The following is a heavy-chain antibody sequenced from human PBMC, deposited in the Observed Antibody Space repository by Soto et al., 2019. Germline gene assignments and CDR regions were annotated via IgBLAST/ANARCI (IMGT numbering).Heavy chain of an antibody. J-gene: IGHJ5*02. D-gene: IGHD5-12*01. CDR2: INHSGST. Sequence: SQTLSLTWAVYGGSFSGDYWSWIRQPPGKGLEWIGEINHSGSTNYNPSLKGRVTISVDTSKNQFSLKLSSVTAADTAVYYGVATILHQEGWFAPWGQGTLDTVSS. CDR1: GGSFSGDY. V-gene: IGHV4-34*01. CDR3: VATILHQEGWFAP.